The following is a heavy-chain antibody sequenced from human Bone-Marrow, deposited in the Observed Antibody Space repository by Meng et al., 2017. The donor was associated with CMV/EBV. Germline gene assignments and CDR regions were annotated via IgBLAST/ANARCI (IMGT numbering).Heavy chain of an antibody. J-gene: IGHJ4*02. CDR2: IRYDGSNK. CDR3: AKLYDFWSGYPEDY. CDR1: GFTFSSYG. D-gene: IGHD3-3*01. V-gene: IGHV3-30*02. Sequence: GESLKISCAASGFTFSSYGMHWVRQAPGKGLEWVAFIRYDGSNKYYADSVKGRFTISRDNSKNTLYLQMNSLRAEDTAVYYCAKLYDFWSGYPEDYCGQGTLVTVSS.